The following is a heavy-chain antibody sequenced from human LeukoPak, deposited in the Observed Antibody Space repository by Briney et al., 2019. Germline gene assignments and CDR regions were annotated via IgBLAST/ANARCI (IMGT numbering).Heavy chain of an antibody. Sequence: SETLSLTCTVSGGSIASGDYYWSWIRQHPGKGLEWIGYIHYSGGTYYNPSLKSRLTISVDTSKNQFSLKLTSVTAADTAVYFCAREEIEGGDYFDYWGQGTLVTVSS. CDR3: AREEIEGGDYFDY. CDR2: IHYSGGT. CDR1: GGSIASGDYY. V-gene: IGHV4-31*03. D-gene: IGHD2/OR15-2a*01. J-gene: IGHJ4*02.